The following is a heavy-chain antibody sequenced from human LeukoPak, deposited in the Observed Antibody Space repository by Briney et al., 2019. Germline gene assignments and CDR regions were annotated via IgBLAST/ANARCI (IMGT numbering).Heavy chain of an antibody. CDR3: ARVGDHYHWYLDV. V-gene: IGHV3-53*01. J-gene: IGHJ2*01. CDR1: GFSVSTNY. D-gene: IGHD3-10*01. Sequence: GGSLRLSCAASGFSVSTNYMNWVRQAPGKGLEWVSILYSGDSKYYADSVKGRFIVSRDNSKNTLYLQMNALRVEDTAVYYCARVGDHYHWYLDVWGRGTLVTVSS. CDR2: LYSGDSK.